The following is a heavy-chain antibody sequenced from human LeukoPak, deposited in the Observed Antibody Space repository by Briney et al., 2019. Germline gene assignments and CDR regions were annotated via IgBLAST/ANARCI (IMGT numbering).Heavy chain of an antibody. CDR1: GGSISSYY. V-gene: IGHV4-59*01. D-gene: IGHD6-13*01. Sequence: SETLSLTCTVSGGSISSYYWSWIRQPPGKGLEWIGYIYYSGSTNYNPSLKSRVTISVDTSKNQFSLKLSSVTAADTAVYFCARGRVSSSSWHSTYYYYFYMDVWGKGTTVTVSS. J-gene: IGHJ6*03. CDR3: ARGRVSSSSWHSTYYYYFYMDV. CDR2: IYYSGST.